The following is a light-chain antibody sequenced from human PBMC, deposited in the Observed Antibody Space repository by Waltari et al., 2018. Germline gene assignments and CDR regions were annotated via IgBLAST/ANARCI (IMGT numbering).Light chain of an antibody. CDR1: QGISNW. V-gene: IGKV1-33*01. CDR3: QQHDNSPFT. Sequence: DIQMTQSPSSLSASVVARVTITCRASQGISNWLAWYQQKPGKAPKLLIYRASNLETGVPSRFSGSGSGTDFTLTISSLQPEDIATYYCQQHDNSPFTFGPGTKLDIK. CDR2: RAS. J-gene: IGKJ3*01.